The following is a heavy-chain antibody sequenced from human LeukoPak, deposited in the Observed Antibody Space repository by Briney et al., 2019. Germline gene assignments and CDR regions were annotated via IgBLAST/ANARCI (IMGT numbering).Heavy chain of an antibody. D-gene: IGHD3-10*01. CDR1: GGSFSGYY. J-gene: IGHJ4*02. CDR3: ARLLTMVRGVMADY. V-gene: IGHV4-34*01. Sequence: PSETLSLTCAVYGGSFSGYYWSWIRQPPGEGLKWIGEINHSGSTNYNPSLKSRVTISVDTSKNQFSLKLSSVTAADTAVYYCARLLTMVRGVMADYWGQGTLVTVSS. CDR2: INHSGST.